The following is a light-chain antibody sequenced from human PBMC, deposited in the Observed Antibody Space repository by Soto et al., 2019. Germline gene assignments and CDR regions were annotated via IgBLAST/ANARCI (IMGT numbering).Light chain of an antibody. Sequence: QSALTQPASVSGSPGQSISIYCTGTSSDVGGNDYVSWYQQYPGKAPKLIISEVRNRPSGVSSRFSGSKSGNTASLTISGLQGEDEADYYCSSYTTNNILLFGGGTKVTVL. CDR3: SSYTTNNILL. CDR1: SSDVGGNDY. CDR2: EVR. V-gene: IGLV2-14*01. J-gene: IGLJ2*01.